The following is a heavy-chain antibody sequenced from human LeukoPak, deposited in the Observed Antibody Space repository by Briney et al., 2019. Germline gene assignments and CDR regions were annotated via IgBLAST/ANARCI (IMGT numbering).Heavy chain of an antibody. Sequence: GGSLRLSCAASGFTFSSYAMSWVRQAPGKGLEWVSAISGGGGSTYYADSVKGRFTISRDNSKNTLYLQMNSLRAEDTAVYYCAKDKFDYGDYATWFDPWGQGTLVTVSS. V-gene: IGHV3-23*01. CDR2: ISGGGGST. CDR3: AKDKFDYGDYATWFDP. J-gene: IGHJ5*02. D-gene: IGHD4-17*01. CDR1: GFTFSSYA.